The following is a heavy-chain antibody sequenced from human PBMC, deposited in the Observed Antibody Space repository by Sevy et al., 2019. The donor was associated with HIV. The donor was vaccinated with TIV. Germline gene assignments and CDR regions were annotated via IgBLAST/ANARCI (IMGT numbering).Heavy chain of an antibody. V-gene: IGHV3-7*03. J-gene: IGHJ4*02. CDR3: ARRYFDL. Sequence: GGSLRLSCKASGFTFSSFWMQRVRQAPGKGLEWVANIRQDGSEMYYVGSVKGRFTISRDNAKNALYLQMDGLRAEDTAVYYCARRYFDLWGQGTLVTVSS. CDR2: IRQDGSEM. CDR1: GFTFSSFW.